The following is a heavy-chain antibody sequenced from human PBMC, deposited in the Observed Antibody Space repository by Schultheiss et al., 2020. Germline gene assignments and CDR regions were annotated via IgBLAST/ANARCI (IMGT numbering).Heavy chain of an antibody. V-gene: IGHV3-48*04. Sequence: GGSLRLSCAASGFTFKTYSMNWVRQAPGKGLEWVSYISSTSSTKYYADSVKGRFTISRDNAQNSLYLQMNTLRAEDTAVYYCAKPRGGYNQFDYWGQGTLVTVSS. D-gene: IGHD5-24*01. CDR3: AKPRGGYNQFDY. CDR2: ISSTSSTK. J-gene: IGHJ4*02. CDR1: GFTFKTYS.